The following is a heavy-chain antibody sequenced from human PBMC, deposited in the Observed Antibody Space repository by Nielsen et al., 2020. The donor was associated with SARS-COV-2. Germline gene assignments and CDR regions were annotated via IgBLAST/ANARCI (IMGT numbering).Heavy chain of an antibody. V-gene: IGHV3-23*01. D-gene: IGHD1-26*01. CDR1: GFTFSSYA. CDR3: AKDRLGATPWGYFDY. J-gene: IGHJ4*02. CDR2: ISGSGGST. Sequence: GESLKISCAASGFTFSSYAMRWVRQAPGKGLEWVSAISGSGGSTYYADSVKGRFTISRDNSKNTLYLQMNSLRAEDTAVYYCAKDRLGATPWGYFDYWGQGTLVTVSS.